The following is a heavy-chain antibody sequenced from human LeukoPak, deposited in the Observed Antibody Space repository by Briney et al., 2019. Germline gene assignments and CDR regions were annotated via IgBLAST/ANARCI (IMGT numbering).Heavy chain of an antibody. Sequence: SGGSLRLSCAASGFTFSDFYMNWIRQAPGKGLEWISYISSSGGNVNYADSVQGRFTISRDNAKNSLYLQMSSLRAEDTAVYYCARVYYGSGSPRHFDYWGQGTLVTVSS. D-gene: IGHD3-10*01. CDR2: ISSSGGNV. J-gene: IGHJ4*02. V-gene: IGHV3-11*01. CDR1: GFTFSDFY. CDR3: ARVYYGSGSPRHFDY.